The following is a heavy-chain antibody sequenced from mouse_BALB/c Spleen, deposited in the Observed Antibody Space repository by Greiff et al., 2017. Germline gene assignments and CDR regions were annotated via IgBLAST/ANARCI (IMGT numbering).Heavy chain of an antibody. Sequence: EVHLVESGGGLVQPGGSLKLSCAASGFTFSSYTMSWVRQTPEKRLEWVAYISNGGGSTYYPDTVKGRFTISRDNAKNTLYLQMSSLKSEDTAMYYCARHEYGNFFDYWGQGTTLTVSS. CDR3: ARHEYGNFFDY. CDR2: ISNGGGST. J-gene: IGHJ2*01. V-gene: IGHV5-12-2*01. D-gene: IGHD2-10*02. CDR1: GFTFSSYT.